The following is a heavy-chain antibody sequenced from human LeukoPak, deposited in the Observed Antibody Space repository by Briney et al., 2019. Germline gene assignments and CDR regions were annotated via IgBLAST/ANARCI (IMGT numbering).Heavy chain of an antibody. CDR2: IYTSGST. J-gene: IGHJ4*02. Sequence: SETLSLTCTVSGGSISSYYWSWIRQSAGKGLEWIGRIYTSGSTNYNPSLKSRVTMSVDTSKNQFSLKLSSVTAADTAVYYCARDHYDFWSGYQWDTFDYWGQGTLVTVSS. CDR3: ARDHYDFWSGYQWDTFDY. V-gene: IGHV4-4*07. CDR1: GGSISSYY. D-gene: IGHD3-3*01.